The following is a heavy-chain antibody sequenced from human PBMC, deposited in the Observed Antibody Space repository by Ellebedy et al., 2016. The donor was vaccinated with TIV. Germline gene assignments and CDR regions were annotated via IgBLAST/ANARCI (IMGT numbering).Heavy chain of an antibody. V-gene: IGHV5-10-1*01. CDR1: GFTFTHYW. CDR3: TRYGSGTIGDY. J-gene: IGHJ4*02. Sequence: GESLKISCKASGFTFTHYWIHWVRQLPGKGLEWMGRIDASDSYTNYSPSFQGHVTISADRSISTAYLQWSSLKASDTAVYYCTRYGSGTIGDYWGQGTLVTVSS. CDR2: IDASDSYT. D-gene: IGHD3-10*01.